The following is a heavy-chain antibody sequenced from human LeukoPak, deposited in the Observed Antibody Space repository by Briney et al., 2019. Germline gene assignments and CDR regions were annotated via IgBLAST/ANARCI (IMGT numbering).Heavy chain of an antibody. J-gene: IGHJ6*03. Sequence: PGGSLRLSCAASGFFFSNYWMSWVRQAQGKGLEWVANINLDGNGRFYVDSVKGRFTISRDNNKKSVYLQMNSLRAEDTAVYYCARESSGRNRFPNYYYYMDVWGKGTTVTISS. D-gene: IGHD6-19*01. CDR2: INLDGNGR. CDR1: GFFFSNYW. V-gene: IGHV3-7*01. CDR3: ARESSGRNRFPNYYYYMDV.